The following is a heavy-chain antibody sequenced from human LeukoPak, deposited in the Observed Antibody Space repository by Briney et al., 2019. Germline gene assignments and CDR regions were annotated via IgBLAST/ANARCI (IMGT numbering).Heavy chain of an antibody. J-gene: IGHJ5*02. D-gene: IGHD2-15*01. Sequence: GASVKVSCKASGYSFADYYMHWVRQAPGQGLEWMGWINPNSGGTNYAQKFQGRVTMTRDTSISTAYMELSRLRSDDTAVYYCARVVVAATPYWFDPWGQGTLVTVSS. CDR1: GYSFADYY. V-gene: IGHV1-2*02. CDR2: INPNSGGT. CDR3: ARVVVAATPYWFDP.